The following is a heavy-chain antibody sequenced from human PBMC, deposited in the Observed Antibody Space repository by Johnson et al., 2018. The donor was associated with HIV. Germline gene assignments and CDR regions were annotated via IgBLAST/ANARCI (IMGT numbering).Heavy chain of an antibody. J-gene: IGHJ3*02. CDR2: ISGRGGST. D-gene: IGHD3-22*01. CDR1: GFTFSSYA. CDR3: AKDWGITMIVVVITWAFDS. V-gene: IGHV3-23*01. Sequence: VQLLESGGGLVQPGGSLRLSCAASGFTFSSYAMGWVRQAPGKGLEWVSGISGRGGSTYYADSVKGRFTISRDNSKNTLYLQMNSLRAEDTAVYYCAKDWGITMIVVVITWAFDSWGQGTMVTVSS.